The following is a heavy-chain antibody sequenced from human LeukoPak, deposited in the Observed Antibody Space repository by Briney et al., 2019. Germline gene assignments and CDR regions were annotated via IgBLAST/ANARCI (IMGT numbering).Heavy chain of an antibody. CDR3: ARLGFRSLGQQLVRDSSGAVDY. D-gene: IGHD6-13*01. CDR1: GYTFTSYA. V-gene: IGHV1-3*01. Sequence: ASVKVSCKASGYTFTSYAMHWVRQAPGQRLEWMGWINAGNGNTKYSQKFQGRVTITRDTSASTAYMELSSLRSEDTAVYYCARLGFRSLGQQLVRDSSGAVDYWGQGTLVTVSS. J-gene: IGHJ4*02. CDR2: INAGNGNT.